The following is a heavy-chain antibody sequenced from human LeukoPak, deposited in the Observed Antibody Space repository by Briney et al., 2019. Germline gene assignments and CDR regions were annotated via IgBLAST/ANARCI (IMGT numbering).Heavy chain of an antibody. CDR1: GFTFNNYA. D-gene: IGHD2-21*01. CDR3: AKDRRESSGDKYYPHFDH. CDR2: ISGSGGAT. J-gene: IGHJ4*02. Sequence: QPGGSLRLSCAASGFTFNNYAMSWVRQAPGKGLEWVSAISGSGGATYYADSVKGRFTISRDNSKNTLFLHMNSLRAEDTAVYYCAKDRRESSGDKYYPHFDHWGQGILVTVSS. V-gene: IGHV3-23*01.